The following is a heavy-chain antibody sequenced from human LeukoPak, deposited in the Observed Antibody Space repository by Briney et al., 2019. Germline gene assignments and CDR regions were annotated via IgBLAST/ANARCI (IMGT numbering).Heavy chain of an antibody. D-gene: IGHD3-9*01. CDR3: AKQGYDILTGYPVGRDY. CDR2: ISGSGGST. J-gene: IGHJ4*02. CDR1: GFTFSSYA. Sequence: PGGSLRLSCAASGFTFSSYAMSWVRQAPGKGLEWVSAISGSGGSTYYADSVKGRFTISRGNSKNTLYLQMNSLRAEDTAVYYCAKQGYDILTGYPVGRDYWGQGTLVTVSS. V-gene: IGHV3-23*01.